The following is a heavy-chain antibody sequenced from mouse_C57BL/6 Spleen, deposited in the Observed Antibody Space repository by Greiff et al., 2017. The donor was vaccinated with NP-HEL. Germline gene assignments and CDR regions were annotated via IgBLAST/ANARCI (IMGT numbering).Heavy chain of an antibody. J-gene: IGHJ3*01. CDR1: GYTFTSYG. V-gene: IGHV1-81*01. Sequence: QVQLQQSGAELARPGASVKLSCKASGYTFTSYGISWVKQRTGQGLEWIGEIYPRSGNTYYNEKFKGKATLTAAKSSSTAYMALRILTSDDSAVYFCARLRSPFPSLYWGQGTLVTVSA. CDR2: IYPRSGNT. D-gene: IGHD6-1*01. CDR3: ARLRSPFPSLY.